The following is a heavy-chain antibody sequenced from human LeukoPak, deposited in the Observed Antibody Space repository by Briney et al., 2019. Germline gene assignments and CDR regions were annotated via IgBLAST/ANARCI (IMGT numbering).Heavy chain of an antibody. CDR1: GYTFTHYY. Sequence: ASVKVSCKASGYTFTHYYIHWIRQAPGQGLEWMGWINPDSGGTNSAQRFQGRVTMTRDTSIRTANMELSRLSSDDTAVYYCAQGATTPRGAFGLWGQGTMITVSS. D-gene: IGHD1-26*01. CDR2: INPDSGGT. J-gene: IGHJ3*01. V-gene: IGHV1-2*02. CDR3: AQGATTPRGAFGL.